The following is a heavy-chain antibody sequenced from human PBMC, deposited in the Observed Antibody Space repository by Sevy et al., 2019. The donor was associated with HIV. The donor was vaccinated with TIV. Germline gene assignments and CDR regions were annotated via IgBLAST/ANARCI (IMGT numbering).Heavy chain of an antibody. CDR1: GYTFTGYY. CDR2: INPNSGGT. D-gene: IGHD3-3*01. J-gene: IGHJ6*02. V-gene: IGHV1-2*06. Sequence: ASVKVSCKASGYTFTGYYMHWVRQAPGQGLEWMGRINPNSGGTNYAQKFQGRVTMTRDTSISTAYMELSRLRSDDTAVYYCARSPRNGDFWSGNLPTYYYYGMDVWGQGTTVTVSS. CDR3: ARSPRNGDFWSGNLPTYYYYGMDV.